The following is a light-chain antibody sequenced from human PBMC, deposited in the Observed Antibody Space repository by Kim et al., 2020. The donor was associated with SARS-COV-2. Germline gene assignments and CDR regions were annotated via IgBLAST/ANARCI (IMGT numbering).Light chain of an antibody. Sequence: GPNACTGRSSNIGAGYDVHWYQQLPGTAPKLLIYDNSKRPSGVPDRFSGSKSGTSASLAITGLQAEDEADYYCQSYDSSLSALYVFGTGTKVTVL. V-gene: IGLV1-40*01. CDR1: SSNIGAGYD. CDR2: DNS. J-gene: IGLJ1*01. CDR3: QSYDSSLSALYV.